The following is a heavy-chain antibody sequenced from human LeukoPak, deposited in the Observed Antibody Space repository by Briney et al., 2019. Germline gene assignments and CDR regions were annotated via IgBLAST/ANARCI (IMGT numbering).Heavy chain of an antibody. Sequence: GGSLRLSCAASGFSFSSSWLSWVRQAPGKGLEGVADLHPDGSSTTYYVDSVKGRSTVSRDNAKNLGYLQMNNLRVEDTAIYYCARDPHYGALDYGGQGIRVTVSS. CDR2: LHPDGSSTT. D-gene: IGHD4-17*01. CDR1: GFSFSSSW. CDR3: ARDPHYGALDY. V-gene: IGHV3-7*01. J-gene: IGHJ4*02.